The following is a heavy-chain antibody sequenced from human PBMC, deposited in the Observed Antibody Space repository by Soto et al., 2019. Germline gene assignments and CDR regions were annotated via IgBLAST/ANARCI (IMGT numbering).Heavy chain of an antibody. D-gene: IGHD6-19*01. CDR2: VYYTGST. CDR1: GGSISGSY. CDR3: ARSVAVPGAHIDY. Sequence: SETLSLTCRVSGGSISGSYWSWIRQSPGKGLEWLGYVYYTGSTNYSPSLRSRVSISVDTSKNEFSLGLSSVTAADTAVYFCARSVAVPGAHIDYWGQGTQVTVSS. J-gene: IGHJ4*02. V-gene: IGHV4-59*01.